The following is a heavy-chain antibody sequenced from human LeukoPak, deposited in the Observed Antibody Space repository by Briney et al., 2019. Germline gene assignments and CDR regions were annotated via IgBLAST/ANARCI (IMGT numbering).Heavy chain of an antibody. V-gene: IGHV4-30-4*07. J-gene: IGHJ6*03. CDR2: IYYSGST. CDR3: ARSATVNEYYYYYYMDV. Sequence: SETLSLTCAVSGGSTSSGGYSWSWIRQPPGKGLEWIGYIYYSGSTYYNPSLKSRVTMSVDTSKNQFSLKLSSVTAADTAVYYCARSATVNEYYYYYYMDVWGKGTTVTISS. D-gene: IGHD4-17*01. CDR1: GGSTSSGGYS.